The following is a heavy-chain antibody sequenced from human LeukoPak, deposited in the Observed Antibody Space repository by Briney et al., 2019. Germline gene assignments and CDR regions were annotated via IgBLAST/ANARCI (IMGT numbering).Heavy chain of an antibody. J-gene: IGHJ4*02. CDR3: ARGKRYSGYDLMD. CDR1: GYTFTSYD. V-gene: IGHV1-8*01. D-gene: IGHD5-12*01. Sequence: APVKVSCKASGYTFTSYDINWVRQATGQGLEWMGWMNPNSGNTGYAQKFQGRVTMTRNTSISTAYMELSSLRSEDTAVYYCARGKRYSGYDLMDWGQGTLVTVSS. CDR2: MNPNSGNT.